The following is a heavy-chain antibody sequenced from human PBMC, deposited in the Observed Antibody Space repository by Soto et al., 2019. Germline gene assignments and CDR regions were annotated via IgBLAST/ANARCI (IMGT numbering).Heavy chain of an antibody. CDR1: GFTFSSYG. J-gene: IGHJ4*02. CDR3: AREIRITIFGVVTLLDY. D-gene: IGHD3-3*01. Sequence: GGSLRLSCAASGFTFSSYGMHWVRQAPGKGLEWVAVIWYDGSNKYYADSVKGRFTISRDNSKNTLYLQMNSLRAEDTAVYYCAREIRITIFGVVTLLDYWGQGTLVTVSS. V-gene: IGHV3-33*01. CDR2: IWYDGSNK.